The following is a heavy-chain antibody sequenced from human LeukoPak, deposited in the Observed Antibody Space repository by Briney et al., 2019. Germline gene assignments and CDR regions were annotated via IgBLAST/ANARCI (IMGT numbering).Heavy chain of an antibody. CDR3: ATLDSSGRDH. CDR1: GASISSSSYY. V-gene: IGHV4-39*01. D-gene: IGHD6-19*01. Sequence: SDTLSLTCTVSGASISSSSYYWGWIPQPPGNGLEWIGSIHYSGSASSNPSLKSRVSISVYTSKNPFSLKLSSVTAADTAVYYCATLDSSGRDHWGQGTLVTVSS. J-gene: IGHJ4*02. CDR2: IHYSGSA.